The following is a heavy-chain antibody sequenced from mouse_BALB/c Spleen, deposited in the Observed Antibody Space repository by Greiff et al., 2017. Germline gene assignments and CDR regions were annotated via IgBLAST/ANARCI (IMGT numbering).Heavy chain of an antibody. Sequence: EVQLQESGPSLVKPSQTLSLTCSVTGDSITSGYWNWIRKFPGNKLEYMGYISYSGSTYYNPSLKSRISITRDTSKNQYYLQLNSGTTEDTATYYGARPPQLGRGAMDYWGQGTSVTVSS. CDR3: ARPPQLGRGAMDY. CDR2: ISYSGST. V-gene: IGHV3-8*02. D-gene: IGHD4-1*02. J-gene: IGHJ4*01. CDR1: GDSITSGY.